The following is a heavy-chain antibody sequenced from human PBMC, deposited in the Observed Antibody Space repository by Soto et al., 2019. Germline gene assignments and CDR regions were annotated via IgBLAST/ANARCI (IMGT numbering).Heavy chain of an antibody. D-gene: IGHD3-3*01. J-gene: IGHJ4*02. CDR2: IYYSGST. Sequence: QVQLQESGPGLVKPSQTLSLTCTVSGGSISSGGYYWSWIRQHPGQGLEWIGYIYYSGSTYYNPPLMRRVTIPVGTSKNQFSQKLRPVNAADTAGYYCARGKRITIVGVVIIPPDYWGQGTLVTVSS. CDR1: GGSISSGGYY. V-gene: IGHV4-31*03. CDR3: ARGKRITIVGVVIIPPDY.